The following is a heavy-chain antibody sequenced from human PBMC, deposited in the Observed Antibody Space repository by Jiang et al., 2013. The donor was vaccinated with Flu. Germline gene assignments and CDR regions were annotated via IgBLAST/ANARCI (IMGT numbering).Heavy chain of an antibody. CDR2: IDWDDDK. CDR1: GFSLSTSGMC. Sequence: KPTQTLTLTCTFSGFSLSTSGMCVSWIRQPPGKALEWLARIDWDDDKYYSTSLKTRLTISKDTSKNQVVLTMTNMDPVDTATYYCARILYSSGWYNFDYWGQGTLVTVSS. J-gene: IGHJ4*02. V-gene: IGHV2-70*11. D-gene: IGHD6-19*01. CDR3: ARILYSSGWYNFDY.